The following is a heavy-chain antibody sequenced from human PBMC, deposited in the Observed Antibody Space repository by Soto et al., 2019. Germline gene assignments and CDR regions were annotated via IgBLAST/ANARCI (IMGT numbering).Heavy chain of an antibody. D-gene: IGHD1-7*01. CDR2: IYRTGST. J-gene: IGHJ4*02. CDR3: ASRDPGTSVDY. Sequence: QVQLQESGPGLVKPSGTLSLTCAVSGGSFTSNNWWTWVRQPPGQGLEWIGEIYRTGSTNYNPSLKSRGTISRDESENQFSLKVTSLTAADTAVYYCASRDPGTSVDYWGQGTLVTVSS. CDR1: GGSFTSNNW. V-gene: IGHV4-4*02.